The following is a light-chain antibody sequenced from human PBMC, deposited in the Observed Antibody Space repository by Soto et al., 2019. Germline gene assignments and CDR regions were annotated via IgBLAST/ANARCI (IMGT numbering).Light chain of an antibody. CDR1: SSDVGSYTF. CDR3: SSYAGNNNVV. CDR2: DVN. V-gene: IGLV2-8*01. Sequence: QPVLTQPPSASGSPGQSVTISCTGTSSDVGSYTFVSWYQQYPGKAPKVLIYDVNKRPSGVPDRFSGSKSGNTASLTVSGLQSDDEADYFCSSYAGNNNVVFGGGTKLTVL. J-gene: IGLJ2*01.